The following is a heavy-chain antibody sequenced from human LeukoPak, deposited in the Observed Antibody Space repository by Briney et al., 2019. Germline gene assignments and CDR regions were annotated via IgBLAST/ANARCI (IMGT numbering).Heavy chain of an antibody. CDR1: GYTFTNYH. Sequence: ASVKVSCKASGYTFTNYHITWVRQAPGQGLEWMGWINTYNDNTNYAQNLQDRVTMTRDTSISTAYMELSRLRSDDTAVYYCARNGRRAVVPAANDYWGQGTLVTVSS. CDR3: ARNGRRAVVPAANDY. V-gene: IGHV1-18*01. CDR2: INTYNDNT. D-gene: IGHD2-2*01. J-gene: IGHJ4*02.